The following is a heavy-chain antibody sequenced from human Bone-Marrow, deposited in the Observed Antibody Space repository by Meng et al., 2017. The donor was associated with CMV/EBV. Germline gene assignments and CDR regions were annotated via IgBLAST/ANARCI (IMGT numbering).Heavy chain of an antibody. V-gene: IGHV1-2*02. CDR1: GYTFTGYY. Sequence: ASVKVSCKASGYTFTGYYMHWVRQAPGQGLEWMGWINPNSGGTNYAQKFQGRVTMTRDTSISTAYMELSRLRSDDTAVYYCARSEGYYYYGMDVWGQGTTVPVSS. CDR3: ARSEGYYYYGMDV. CDR2: INPNSGGT. J-gene: IGHJ6*02.